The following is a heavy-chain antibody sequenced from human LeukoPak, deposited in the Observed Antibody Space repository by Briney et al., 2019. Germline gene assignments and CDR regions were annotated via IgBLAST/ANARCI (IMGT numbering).Heavy chain of an antibody. CDR2: ISAYNGNT. D-gene: IGHD4-17*01. CDR1: GYTFTSYG. Sequence: AAVKVSCKASGYTFTSYGISWVRQAPGQGLAGMGWISAYNGNTNYAQKLQGRVTMTTDTSTSTAYMELRSLRSDDTAVYYCARVDYGDYGPYYYYGMDVWGQGTTVTVSS. CDR3: ARVDYGDYGPYYYYGMDV. V-gene: IGHV1-18*01. J-gene: IGHJ6*02.